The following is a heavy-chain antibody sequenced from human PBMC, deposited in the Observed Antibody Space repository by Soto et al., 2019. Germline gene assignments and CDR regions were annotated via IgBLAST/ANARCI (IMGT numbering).Heavy chain of an antibody. CDR1: GFTFSSYA. V-gene: IGHV3-30-3*01. Sequence: PGGSLRLSCAASGFTFSSYAMHWVRQAPGKGLEWVAVISYDGGNKYYADSVKGRFTISRDNSKNTLYLQMNSLRAEDTAVYYCARDNYSTIFGVVLYYYYGMDVWGQGTTVTVSS. D-gene: IGHD3-3*01. J-gene: IGHJ6*02. CDR2: ISYDGGNK. CDR3: ARDNYSTIFGVVLYYYYGMDV.